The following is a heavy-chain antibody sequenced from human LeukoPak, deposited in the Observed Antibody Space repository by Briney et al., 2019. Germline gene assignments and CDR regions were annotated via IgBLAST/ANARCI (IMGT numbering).Heavy chain of an antibody. CDR1: GFTFSSYG. J-gene: IGHJ4*02. Sequence: GGSLRLSCAASGFTFSSYGMSWVRQAPGQGLEWVANINQDGSERYYLDSANGRFTIARDNARNALYLQVNSLRAEDTAVYYCARGGPPGYSSTRHFWGGNYYFDYWGQGSLVTVSS. CDR3: ARGGPPGYSSTRHFWGGNYYFDY. V-gene: IGHV3-7*01. CDR2: INQDGSER. D-gene: IGHD2-2*01.